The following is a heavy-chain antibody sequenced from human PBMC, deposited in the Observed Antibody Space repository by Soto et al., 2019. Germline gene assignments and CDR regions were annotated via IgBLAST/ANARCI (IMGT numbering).Heavy chain of an antibody. V-gene: IGHV3-74*01. Sequence: EAQLVESGGGLVQPGGSLRLSCAASGFTFSTYWMHWVRQAPGKGLVWVSRTISDGSTANYADSVKGRFTISRDNSKSTLYLQVDSLRPEDAAVYYCARDPKTSGGQHWAFNYFDSWGQGTLVTVSS. J-gene: IGHJ4*02. CDR3: ARDPKTSGGQHWAFNYFDS. CDR1: GFTFSTYW. D-gene: IGHD7-27*01. CDR2: TISDGSTA.